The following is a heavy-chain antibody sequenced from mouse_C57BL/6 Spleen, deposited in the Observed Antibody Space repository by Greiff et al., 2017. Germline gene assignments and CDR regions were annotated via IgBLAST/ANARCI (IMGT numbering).Heavy chain of an antibody. V-gene: IGHV3-1*01. CDR1: GYSITSGYD. Sequence: EVKLQESGPGMVKPSQSLSLTCTVTGYSITSGYDWHWIRHFPGNKLEWMGYISYSGSTNYNPSLKSRISITHDTSKNHFFLKLNSVTTEDTATYYCARDITTVSAYWGQGTLVTVSA. CDR2: ISYSGST. D-gene: IGHD1-1*01. CDR3: ARDITTVSAY. J-gene: IGHJ3*01.